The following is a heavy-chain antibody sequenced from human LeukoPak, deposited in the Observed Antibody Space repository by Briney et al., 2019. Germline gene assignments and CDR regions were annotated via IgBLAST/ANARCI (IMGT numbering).Heavy chain of an antibody. CDR1: GGSISSTNW. Sequence: SGTLSLTCGVSGGSISSTNWWSWFRQPPGQGLVWIGEISLSGVTNYNPSLKSRVTTSLDRSTNHLSLPLTSVTAAATAVYYCSRGSGACSPFGYWGQGKRITVSS. CDR3: SRGSGACSPFGY. D-gene: IGHD2-15*01. CDR2: ISLSGVT. J-gene: IGHJ4*02. V-gene: IGHV4-4*02.